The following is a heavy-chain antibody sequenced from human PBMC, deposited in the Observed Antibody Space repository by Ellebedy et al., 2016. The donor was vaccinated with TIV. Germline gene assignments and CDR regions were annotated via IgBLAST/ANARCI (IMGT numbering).Heavy chain of an antibody. CDR3: AREDTYYYYGMDV. Sequence: PGGSLRLSCAASGFTFSSYSMHWVRQAPGKGLEWVSSISSSSSYIYYADSVKGGFTISRDNAKNSLYLQMNSLRAEDTAVYYCAREDTYYYYGMDVWGQGTTVTVSS. CDR2: ISSSSSYI. CDR1: GFTFSSYS. V-gene: IGHV3-21*01. D-gene: IGHD5-18*01. J-gene: IGHJ6*02.